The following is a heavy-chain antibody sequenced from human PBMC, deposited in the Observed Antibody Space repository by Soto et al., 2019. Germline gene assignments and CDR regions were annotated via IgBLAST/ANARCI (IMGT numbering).Heavy chain of an antibody. CDR2: ISSSSSYI. CDR1: GFTFSSYS. CDR3: AKGQAVAVAGTIPSDDYYGMDV. Sequence: GGSLRLSCAASGFTFSSYSMNWVRQAPGKGLEWVSSISSSSSYIYYADSVKGPFTISRDNSKNTLYLQMNSLRAEDTAVYYCAKGQAVAVAGTIPSDDYYGMDVWGQGTTVTVSS. J-gene: IGHJ6*02. D-gene: IGHD6-19*01. V-gene: IGHV3-21*04.